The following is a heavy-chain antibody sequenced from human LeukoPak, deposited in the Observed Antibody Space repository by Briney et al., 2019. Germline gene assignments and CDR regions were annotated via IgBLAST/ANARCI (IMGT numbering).Heavy chain of an antibody. V-gene: IGHV3-21*01. Sequence: GGSLRLSCAASGFTFGSYSMNWVRQAPGKGLEWVSSISSSSSYIYYADSVKGRFTISRDNAKNSLYLQMNSLRAEDTAVYYCARDKLNYYGSGSYYAFDYWGQGTLVTVSS. CDR2: ISSSSSYI. CDR1: GFTFGSYS. D-gene: IGHD3-10*01. CDR3: ARDKLNYYGSGSYYAFDY. J-gene: IGHJ4*02.